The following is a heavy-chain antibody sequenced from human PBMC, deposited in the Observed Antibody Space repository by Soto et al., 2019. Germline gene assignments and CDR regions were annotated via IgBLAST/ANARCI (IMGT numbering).Heavy chain of an antibody. D-gene: IGHD3-16*01. V-gene: IGHV5-51*01. CDR3: ARPAPAPAPHAGGFDY. Sequence: GDSDTRYSPSFQGQVTISADKSISTAYLQWSSLKASDTAMYYCARPAPAPAPHAGGFDYWGQGTLVTVSS. CDR2: GDSDT. J-gene: IGHJ4*02.